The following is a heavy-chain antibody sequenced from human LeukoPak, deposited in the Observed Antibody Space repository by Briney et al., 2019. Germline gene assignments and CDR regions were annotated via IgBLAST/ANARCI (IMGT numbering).Heavy chain of an antibody. D-gene: IGHD1-26*01. CDR2: INQDGRTT. J-gene: IGHJ4*02. CDR1: GFPFSKYW. CDR3: ARDVAGMDGY. V-gene: IGHV3-74*01. Sequence: PGGSLRLSCAASGFPFSKYWMHRVRQAPGKGLVWVARINQDGRTTDYADSVKGRFAISRDNAKNTLYLQMNSLRAEDAAVYYCARDVAGMDGYWGQGTLVTVSS.